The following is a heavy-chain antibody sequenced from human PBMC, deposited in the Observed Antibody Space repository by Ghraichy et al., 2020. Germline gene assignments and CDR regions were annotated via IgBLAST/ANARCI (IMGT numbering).Heavy chain of an antibody. CDR1: GASITSNH. CDR2: VYYGGSA. CDR3: ARDLGLSL. V-gene: IGHV4-59*01. J-gene: IGHJ4*02. Sequence: SETLSLTCTVSGASITSNHWSWIWQPPGKGLEWIGNVYYGGSATTNPALKSRVTISMDTSNNQYSLMLSSVTAADTAIYYCARDLGLSLWGQGTLVTVSS.